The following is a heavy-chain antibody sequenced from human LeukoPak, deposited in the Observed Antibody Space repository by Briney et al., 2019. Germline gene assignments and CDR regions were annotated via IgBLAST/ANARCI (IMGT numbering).Heavy chain of an antibody. CDR1: GYTFTKYA. D-gene: IGHD3-22*01. V-gene: IGHV7-4-1*02. J-gene: IGHJ4*02. Sequence: ASVKVSCKGSGYTFTKYAISWVRQAPAQGLKYMGWIDTITGNPTYAQGFTGRFVFSLDTSVSTAYLQISSLKAEDSAIYFCANCYDSSGFFAYWGQGTLVTVSS. CDR2: IDTITGNP. CDR3: ANCYDSSGFFAY.